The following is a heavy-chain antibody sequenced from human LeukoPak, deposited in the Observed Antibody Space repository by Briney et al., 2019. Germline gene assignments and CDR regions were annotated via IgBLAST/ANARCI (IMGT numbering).Heavy chain of an antibody. V-gene: IGHV4-59*08. CDR1: GGSISGYY. J-gene: IGHJ4*02. D-gene: IGHD2-8*01. CDR3: AGGYCTNGVCYSGVDY. Sequence: PSETLSLTCTVSGGSISGYYWSWIRQSPGKALEWIGYIYSSGSTNYNPSLKSRVTISIDTSKNQFSLKLSSVTAADTAVYYCAGGYCTNGVCYSGVDYWGQGTLVTVSS. CDR2: IYSSGST.